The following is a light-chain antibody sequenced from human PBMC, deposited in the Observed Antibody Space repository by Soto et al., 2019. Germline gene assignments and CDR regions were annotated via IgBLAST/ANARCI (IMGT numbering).Light chain of an antibody. CDR2: DAS. Sequence: IQLTQSPSTLSASVGDRVTITCRASQIISYWLAWYQQKPGKAPKVLIYDASSLQSGVPPRFRGSLSGTEFTLTISSLQPDDFSTYYFQQYNTYPWTFGQGTRVENK. J-gene: IGKJ1*01. CDR3: QQYNTYPWT. V-gene: IGKV1-5*01. CDR1: QIISYW.